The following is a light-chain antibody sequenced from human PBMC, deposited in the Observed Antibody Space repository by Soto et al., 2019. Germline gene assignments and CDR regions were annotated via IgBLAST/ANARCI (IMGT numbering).Light chain of an antibody. CDR1: SSDVGAYNY. J-gene: IGLJ2*01. V-gene: IGLV2-14*01. Sequence: QSALTQPASVSGSPGQSIIISCTGTSSDVGAYNYVSWYQLHPGKAPKLMIYEYNNRPSGASNRFSGSKSGNTASLMISGLQAEDEADYYCSSYTTSSTVVFGGGTKLTVL. CDR2: EYN. CDR3: SSYTTSSTVV.